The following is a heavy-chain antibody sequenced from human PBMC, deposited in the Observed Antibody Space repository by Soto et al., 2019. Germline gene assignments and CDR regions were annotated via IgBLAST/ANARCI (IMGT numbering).Heavy chain of an antibody. V-gene: IGHV3-23*01. CDR3: ARDRSTGPYGDYYYYGMDV. J-gene: IGHJ6*02. D-gene: IGHD4-17*01. CDR2: ISGSGVST. Sequence: GGSLSLSCAASGFTLSSYAMSWVRQAPGKGLEWVSAISGSGVSTYYADSVKGRFTISRDISKNTLYLQMNSLRAEDTAVYYCARDRSTGPYGDYYYYGMDVWGQGTTVTVSS. CDR1: GFTLSSYA.